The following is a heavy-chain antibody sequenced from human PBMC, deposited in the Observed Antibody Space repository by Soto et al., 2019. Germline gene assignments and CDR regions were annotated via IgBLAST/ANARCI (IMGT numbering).Heavy chain of an antibody. Sequence: QIQMVQSGAEVKQPGASVKISCKTSGYTFSSYSINWVRQAPGQGLEWMAWISTTSGNTHYAERVQGRVTVTLDKSARMAFIEMWGLTCDDTGVYFCARDNGYYDFWGQGTLVTVSS. CDR1: GYTFSSYS. D-gene: IGHD2-8*01. CDR2: ISTTSGNT. V-gene: IGHV1-18*01. CDR3: ARDNGYYDF. J-gene: IGHJ4*02.